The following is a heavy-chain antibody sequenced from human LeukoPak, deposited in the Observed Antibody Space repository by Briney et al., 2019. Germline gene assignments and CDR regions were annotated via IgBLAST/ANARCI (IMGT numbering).Heavy chain of an antibody. CDR1: GFTFNSYA. Sequence: PGGSLRLSCIPSGFTFNSYAMFWVRQAPGKGLEGVSLIWYDGSNKYYADSVKGRFTISRDNSKNTLYLQMNSLRAEDTAVYYCARARGWQPNYYYYYMDVWGTGTTVTVSS. V-gene: IGHV3-33*07. CDR3: ARARGWQPNYYYYYMDV. D-gene: IGHD2-15*01. J-gene: IGHJ6*03. CDR2: IWYDGSNK.